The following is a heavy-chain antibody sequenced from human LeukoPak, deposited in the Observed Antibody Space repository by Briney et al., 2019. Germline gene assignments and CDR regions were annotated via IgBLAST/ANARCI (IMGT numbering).Heavy chain of an antibody. V-gene: IGHV5-10-1*01. Sequence: GESLKISCKGSGYSFTSYWISWVRQMPGKGLEWMGRIDPSDSYTNYSPSFQGHVTISADKSISTAYLQWSSLKASDTAMYYCARGGTIFGVVLYYYGMDVWGQGTTVTVSS. CDR1: GYSFTSYW. J-gene: IGHJ6*02. CDR3: ARGGTIFGVVLYYYGMDV. CDR2: IDPSDSYT. D-gene: IGHD3-3*01.